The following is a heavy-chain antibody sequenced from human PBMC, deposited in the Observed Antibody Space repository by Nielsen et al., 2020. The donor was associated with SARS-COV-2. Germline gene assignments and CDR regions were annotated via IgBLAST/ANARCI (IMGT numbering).Heavy chain of an antibody. Sequence: VRQAPRKGLEWVAVISYDGSNKYYADSVKGRFTISRDNSKNTLYLQMNSLRAEDTAVYYCAGSLLDYYGMDVWGQGTTVTVSS. CDR3: AGSLLDYYGMDV. D-gene: IGHD2-15*01. V-gene: IGHV3-30-3*01. CDR2: ISYDGSNK. J-gene: IGHJ6*02.